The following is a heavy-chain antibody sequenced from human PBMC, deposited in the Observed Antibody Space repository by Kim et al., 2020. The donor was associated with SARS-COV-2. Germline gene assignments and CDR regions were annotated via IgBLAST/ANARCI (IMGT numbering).Heavy chain of an antibody. Sequence: ASVKVSCKASGYTFTSYGISWVRQAPGQGLEWMGWISAYNGNTNYAQKLQGRVTMTTDTSTSTAYMELRSLRSDDTAVYYCARDPGCSGGSCYSLTDYYGMDVWGQGTTVTVSS. CDR3: ARDPGCSGGSCYSLTDYYGMDV. D-gene: IGHD2-15*01. CDR1: GYTFTSYG. CDR2: ISAYNGNT. V-gene: IGHV1-18*01. J-gene: IGHJ6*02.